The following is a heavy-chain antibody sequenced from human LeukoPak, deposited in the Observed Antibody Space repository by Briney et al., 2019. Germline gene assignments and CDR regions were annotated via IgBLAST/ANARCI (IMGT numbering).Heavy chain of an antibody. V-gene: IGHV3-48*03. Sequence: SGGSLRLSCAASGFTFSSYEMNWVRQAPGKGLEWVSYISSSGSTIYYADSVKGRFTISRDNSKNTLYLQIKSLRAEDTAVYYCAKRPPSLDAEYFQHWGQGTLVTVSS. CDR1: GFTFSSYE. J-gene: IGHJ1*01. CDR3: AKRPPSLDAEYFQH. CDR2: ISSSGSTI.